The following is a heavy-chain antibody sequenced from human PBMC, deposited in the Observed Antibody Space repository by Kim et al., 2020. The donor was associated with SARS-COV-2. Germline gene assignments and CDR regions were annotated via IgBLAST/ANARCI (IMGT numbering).Heavy chain of an antibody. CDR2: INPHTGGT. Sequence: ASVKVSCKASGYPFIGYYLHWVRQAPGRGLEWMGWINPHTGGTVYAQRFQGRVTMTSDTSTGTAYMELGSLRSDDTALYYCARDLSRINWYFVYWGQGTL. CDR3: ARDLSRINWYFVY. CDR1: GYPFIGYY. J-gene: IGHJ4*02. D-gene: IGHD1-1*01. V-gene: IGHV1-2*02.